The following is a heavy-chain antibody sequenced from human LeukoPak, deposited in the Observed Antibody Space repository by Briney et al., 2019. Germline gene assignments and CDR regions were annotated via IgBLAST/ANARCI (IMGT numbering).Heavy chain of an antibody. Sequence: PGGSLRLPCAASGFTFSSYWMTWVRQAPGKGLEWVANIKQDGSEKYYVDSVKGRFTISRDNAKNSLFLQMNSLRAEDTAVYYCARDPFRDGYSPHYFDYWGQGTLVTVSS. D-gene: IGHD5-24*01. V-gene: IGHV3-7*01. CDR3: ARDPFRDGYSPHYFDY. CDR1: GFTFSSYW. CDR2: IKQDGSEK. J-gene: IGHJ4*02.